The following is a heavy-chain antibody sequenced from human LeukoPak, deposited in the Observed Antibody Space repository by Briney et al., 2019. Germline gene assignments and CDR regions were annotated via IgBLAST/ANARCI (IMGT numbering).Heavy chain of an antibody. Sequence: GASVKVSCKASGYTFTSYAISWVRQAPGQGLEWMGGIIPIFGTANYAQKFQGRVTITADESTSTAYMELSSLRSEDTAVYYCASLQSGFLFDYWGQGTLVTVSS. CDR2: IIPIFGTA. V-gene: IGHV1-69*13. CDR3: ASLQSGFLFDY. D-gene: IGHD2/OR15-2a*01. J-gene: IGHJ4*02. CDR1: GYTFTSYA.